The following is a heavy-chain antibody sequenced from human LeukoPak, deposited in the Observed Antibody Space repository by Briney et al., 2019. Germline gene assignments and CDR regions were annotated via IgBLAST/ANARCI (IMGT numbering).Heavy chain of an antibody. D-gene: IGHD6-6*01. CDR1: GFTVSTKY. CDR2: ISGSGGST. V-gene: IGHV3-23*01. Sequence: GGSLRLSCAASGFTVSTKYMSWVRQAPGKGLEWVSAISGSGGSTYYADSVKGRFTISRDNSKNTLYLQMNSLRAEDTAVYYCAKSIAARPYYYYGMDVWGQGTTVTVSS. CDR3: AKSIAARPYYYYGMDV. J-gene: IGHJ6*02.